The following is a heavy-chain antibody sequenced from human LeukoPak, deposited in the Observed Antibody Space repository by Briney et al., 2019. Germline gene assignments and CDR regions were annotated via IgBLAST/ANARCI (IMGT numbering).Heavy chain of an antibody. CDR2: ISSSGTTI. CDR3: ASRYCSSTSCLIDY. D-gene: IGHD2-2*01. V-gene: IGHV3-48*03. J-gene: IGHJ4*02. CDR1: GFTFSSYE. Sequence: PGGSLRLSCAASGFTFSSYEMNWVRQAPGKGLEWVSYISSSGTTIYYADSVKGRFTISRDNAKNSLYLQMNSLRAEDTAVYYCASRYCSSTSCLIDYWGQGTLVTVSS.